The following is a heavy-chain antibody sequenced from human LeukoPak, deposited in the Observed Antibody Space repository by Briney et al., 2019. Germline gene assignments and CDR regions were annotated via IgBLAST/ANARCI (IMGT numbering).Heavy chain of an antibody. CDR1: GYTFTSYG. CDR2: ISAYNGNT. D-gene: IGHD3-10*01. Sequence: ASVKVSRKASGYTFTSYGISWVRQAPGQGLEWMGWISAYNGNTNYAQKLQGRVTMTTDTSTSTAYMELRSLRSDDTAVYYCARDNRYGSGSYYPYYYYGMDVWGQGTTVTVSS. J-gene: IGHJ6*02. V-gene: IGHV1-18*01. CDR3: ARDNRYGSGSYYPYYYYGMDV.